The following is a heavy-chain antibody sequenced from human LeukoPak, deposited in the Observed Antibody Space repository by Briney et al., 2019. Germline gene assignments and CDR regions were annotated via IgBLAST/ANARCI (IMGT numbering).Heavy chain of an antibody. V-gene: IGHV1-69*05. CDR3: AREKGGNYYYYYMDV. J-gene: IGHJ6*03. Sequence: SVKVSCKASGDTFSSYAISWVRQAPGQGLEWMGRIIPIFGTANYAQKFQGRVTITTDESTSTAYMELSSLRSEDTAVYYCAREKGGNYYYYYMDVWGKGTTVTVSS. D-gene: IGHD1-14*01. CDR1: GDTFSSYA. CDR2: IIPIFGTA.